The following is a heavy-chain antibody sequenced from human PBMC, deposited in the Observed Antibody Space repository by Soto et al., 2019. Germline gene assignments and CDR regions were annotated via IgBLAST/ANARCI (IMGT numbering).Heavy chain of an antibody. Sequence: SETLSLTCTVSGGSISSYYWSWIRQPAGKGLEWIGRIYTSGSTNYNPSLKSRVTMSVDTSKNQFSLKLSSVTAADTAVYYCARASIDFWSGYYNPGAFDYWGQGTLVTVSA. J-gene: IGHJ4*02. D-gene: IGHD3-3*01. CDR2: IYTSGST. CDR1: GGSISSYY. CDR3: ARASIDFWSGYYNPGAFDY. V-gene: IGHV4-4*07.